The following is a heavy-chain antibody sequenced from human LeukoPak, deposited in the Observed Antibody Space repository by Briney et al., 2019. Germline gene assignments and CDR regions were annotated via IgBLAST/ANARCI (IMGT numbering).Heavy chain of an antibody. CDR1: GYTFTSYY. V-gene: IGHV1-46*01. J-gene: IGHJ3*01. D-gene: IGHD3-22*01. CDR2: INPSGGST. CDR3: ARVPAPYYYDTNGKTTYGAFDL. Sequence: GASVKVSCKTSGYTFTSYYMHWVRQAPGQGLEWMGIINPSGGSTNYAQKFQGRVTMTRDMSTSTVYMELSSLRSEDTAVYYCARVPAPYYYDTNGKTTYGAFDLWGQGTMVTVSS.